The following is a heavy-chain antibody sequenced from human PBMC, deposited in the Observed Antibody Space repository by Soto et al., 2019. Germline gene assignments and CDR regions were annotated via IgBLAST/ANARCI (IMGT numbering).Heavy chain of an antibody. CDR3: ARVGYYYDSSGYRSPYYYYGMDV. V-gene: IGHV3-48*02. Sequence: GGSLRLSCAASGFTFSSYGMHWVRQAPGKGLEWVSYISSSSSTIYYADSVKGRFTISRDNAKNSLYLQMNSLRDEDTAVYYCARVGYYYDSSGYRSPYYYYGMDVWGQGTTVTVSS. CDR2: ISSSSSTI. J-gene: IGHJ6*02. CDR1: GFTFSSYG. D-gene: IGHD3-22*01.